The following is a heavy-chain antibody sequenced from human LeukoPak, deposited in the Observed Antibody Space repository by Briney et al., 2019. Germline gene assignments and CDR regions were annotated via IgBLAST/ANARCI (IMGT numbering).Heavy chain of an antibody. CDR2: IYYSGST. CDR1: GGSISSSSYY. V-gene: IGHV4-39*01. CDR3: ARAPRPPTYYYDSSGYYSDY. Sequence: SETLSLTCTVSGGSISSSSYYWGWIRQPPGKGLEWIGSIYYSGSTYYNPSLKSRVTISVDTSKNQFSLKLGSVTAADTAVYYCARAPRPPTYYYDSSGYYSDYWGQGTLVTVSS. D-gene: IGHD3-22*01. J-gene: IGHJ4*02.